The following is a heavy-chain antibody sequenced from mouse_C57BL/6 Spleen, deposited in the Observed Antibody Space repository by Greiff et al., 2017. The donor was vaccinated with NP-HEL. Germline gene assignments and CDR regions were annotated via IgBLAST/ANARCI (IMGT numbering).Heavy chain of an antibody. CDR1: GYTFTTYP. CDR2: FHPYNDDT. V-gene: IGHV1-47*01. Sequence: VKVVESGAELVKPGASVKMSCKASGYTFTTYPIEWMKQNHGKSLEWIGNFHPYNDDTKYNEKFKGKATLTVEKSSSTVYLEISRLTSDDSAVYYCARMHDYDHAMDYWGQGTSVTVSS. D-gene: IGHD2-4*01. J-gene: IGHJ4*01. CDR3: ARMHDYDHAMDY.